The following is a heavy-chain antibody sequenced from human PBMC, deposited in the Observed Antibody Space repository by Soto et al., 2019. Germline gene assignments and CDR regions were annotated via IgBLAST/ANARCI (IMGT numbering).Heavy chain of an antibody. CDR3: ATSYGGYGYYYYGMDV. CDR1: GYSFTRYW. CDR2: IYPGDSDT. Sequence: PGESLKISCKGSGYSFTRYWIGWVRQMPGKGLEWMGIIYPGDSDTRYSPSFQGQVTISADKSISTAYLQWSSLKASDTAMYYCATSYGGYGYYYYGMDVWGQGTTVTVSS. D-gene: IGHD5-12*01. J-gene: IGHJ6*02. V-gene: IGHV5-51*01.